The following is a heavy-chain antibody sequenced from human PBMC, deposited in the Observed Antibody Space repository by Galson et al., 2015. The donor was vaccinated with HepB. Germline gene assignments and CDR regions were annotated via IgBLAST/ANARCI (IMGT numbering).Heavy chain of an antibody. J-gene: IGHJ3*01. CDR3: AKGHIWEWLDSDAFDF. CDR1: GFTFSSYG. Sequence: SLRLSCAASGFTFSSYGMHWVRQAPGKGLEWVAVISYDGSKTYFADSVKGRFTISRDNFKKTVYLQMNTLRAEDAAVYYCAKGHIWEWLDSDAFDFWGQGTMVTVSS. CDR2: ISYDGSKT. V-gene: IGHV3-30*18. D-gene: IGHD3-3*01.